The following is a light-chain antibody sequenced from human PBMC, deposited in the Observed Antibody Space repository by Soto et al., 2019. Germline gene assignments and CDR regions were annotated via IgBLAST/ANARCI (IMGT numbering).Light chain of an antibody. CDR3: QQYGSSPIT. CDR1: QSVSSSY. J-gene: IGKJ5*01. V-gene: IGKV3-20*01. CDR2: GAS. Sequence: EIVLTQSPGTLSLSPGERATLSCRASQSVSSSYLAWYHQKPGQVPRLLIYGASSRATGIPDRFSGSGSGTDFTLTISRPEPDDFAVYYCQQYGSSPITFGQGTRLEIK.